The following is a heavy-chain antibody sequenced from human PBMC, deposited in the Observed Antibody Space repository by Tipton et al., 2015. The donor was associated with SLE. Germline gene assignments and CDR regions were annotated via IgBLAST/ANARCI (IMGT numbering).Heavy chain of an antibody. Sequence: TLSLTCAVSGYSISSGYYWGWIRQPPGKGLEWIGSIYYSGSTYYNPSLKSRVTISVDTSKNQFSLKLSSVTAADTAVYYCARGGRGLYYYYGMDVWGQGTTVTVSS. CDR1: GYSISSGYY. V-gene: IGHV4-38-2*01. CDR2: IYYSGST. D-gene: IGHD1-26*01. J-gene: IGHJ6*02. CDR3: ARGGRGLYYYYGMDV.